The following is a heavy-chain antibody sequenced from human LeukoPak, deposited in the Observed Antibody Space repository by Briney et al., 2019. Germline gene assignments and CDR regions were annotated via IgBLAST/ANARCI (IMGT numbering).Heavy chain of an antibody. CDR3: ARKNDYGDSYYMDV. J-gene: IGHJ6*03. CDR2: IHNTGKT. CDR1: GGSISSGSYY. D-gene: IGHD4-17*01. V-gene: IGHV4-31*03. Sequence: SETLSLTCTVSGGSISSGSYYWGWIRQHPGKGPEWIGYIHNTGKTDYNPSLKSRIIISLDTSKNRFSLRLSSVTAADTALYYCARKNDYGDSYYMDVWGKGTTVTVSS.